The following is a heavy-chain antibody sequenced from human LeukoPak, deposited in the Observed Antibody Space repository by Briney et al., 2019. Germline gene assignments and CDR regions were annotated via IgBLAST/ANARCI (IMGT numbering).Heavy chain of an antibody. V-gene: IGHV1-24*01. Sequence: ASVKVSCKVSGYILTEFSMHWVRQAPGKGLERMGGFDPEGGETIYAQKFQGRVTTTEDTSTDTAYMELSSLRDEDTAVYYCTPLKLWPPVPGPFDFWGQGTLVTVSS. CDR1: GYILTEFS. J-gene: IGHJ4*02. CDR2: FDPEGGET. CDR3: TPLKLWPPVPGPFDF. D-gene: IGHD6-19*01.